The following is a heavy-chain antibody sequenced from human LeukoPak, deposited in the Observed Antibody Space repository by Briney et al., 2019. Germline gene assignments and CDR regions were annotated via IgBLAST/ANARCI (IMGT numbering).Heavy chain of an antibody. Sequence: GASVKVSCKASGYTFTSYGISWVRQAPGQGLEWMGWISIYNGNTNYARKFQGRVTMTTDTSTSTAYMELTSLRSDDTAVYYCARDYYYGSGSYYNVFDYWGQGTLVTVSS. D-gene: IGHD3-10*01. CDR3: ARDYYYGSGSYYNVFDY. V-gene: IGHV1-18*01. CDR2: ISIYNGNT. CDR1: GYTFTSYG. J-gene: IGHJ4*02.